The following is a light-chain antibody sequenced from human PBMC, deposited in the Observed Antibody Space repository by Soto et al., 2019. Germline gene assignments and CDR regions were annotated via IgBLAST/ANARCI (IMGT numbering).Light chain of an antibody. J-gene: IGKJ1*01. Sequence: EIVLTQSPATLSLSPGDRATLSCRASQSVGSYFAWYPQKPGQAPRLLISDASNRDTGIPARVSGSGSGTDFTLTISSLQSEDFAVYYCQQRSTWPLTFGQGTKVEIK. V-gene: IGKV3-11*01. CDR1: QSVGSY. CDR2: DAS. CDR3: QQRSTWPLT.